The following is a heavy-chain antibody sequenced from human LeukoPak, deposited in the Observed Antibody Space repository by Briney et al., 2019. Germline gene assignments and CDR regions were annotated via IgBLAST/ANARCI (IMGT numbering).Heavy chain of an antibody. CDR3: ASDAESRRGYSYGAYHH. CDR1: GYTFTGYY. J-gene: IGHJ4*02. CDR2: INPNSGGT. Sequence: ASVKVSCKASGYTFTGYYMHWVRQAPGQGLEWMGWINPNSGGTNYAQKFQGRVTMTRDTSISTAYMELSRLRSDDTAVYYCASDAESRRGYSYGAYHHWGQGTLVTVSS. V-gene: IGHV1-2*02. D-gene: IGHD5-18*01.